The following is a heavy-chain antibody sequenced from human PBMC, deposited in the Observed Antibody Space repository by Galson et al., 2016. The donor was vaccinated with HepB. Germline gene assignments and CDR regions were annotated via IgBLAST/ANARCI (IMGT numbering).Heavy chain of an antibody. CDR1: XXSFXXXW. CDR3: ATGLHGWTD. CDR2: IAPGDSST. V-gene: IGHV5-10-1*01. Sequence: SGXXVKKPGXXXRIXXXTSXXSFXXXWISXXRPMPGKGLVXVGRIAPGDSSTDYNPSFAGHVTISGDGAVNTAYLPWSSLKASDTGMYLCATGLHGWTDWGQGXXVTXSS. J-gene: IGHJ4*02. D-gene: IGHD6-19*01.